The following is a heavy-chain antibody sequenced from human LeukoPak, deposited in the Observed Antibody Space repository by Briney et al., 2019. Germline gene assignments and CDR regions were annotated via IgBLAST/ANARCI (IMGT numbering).Heavy chain of an antibody. J-gene: IGHJ4*02. CDR3: ARAPKHCSGGSCYEFDY. D-gene: IGHD2-15*01. CDR1: GYTFTSYY. V-gene: IGHV1-46*01. Sequence: ASVKVSCKASGYTFTSYYMHWVRQAPRQGLEWMGIINPSGGNTSYAQKFQGRVTMTRDTSTSTVYMELSSLRSEDTAVYYCARAPKHCSGGSCYEFDYWGQGTLVTVSS. CDR2: INPSGGNT.